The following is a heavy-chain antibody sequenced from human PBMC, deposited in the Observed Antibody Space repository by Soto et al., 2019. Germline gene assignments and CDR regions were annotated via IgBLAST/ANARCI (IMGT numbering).Heavy chain of an antibody. CDR1: RFTFSSYA. Sequence: SLRLSCAASRFTFSSYAMHWVRQAPGKGLEWVAVISYDGSNKYYADSVKGRFTISRDNSKNTLYLQMNSLRAEDTAVYYCARSPYSSSFDYWGQGTLVTVSS. V-gene: IGHV3-30-3*01. CDR3: ARSPYSSSFDY. D-gene: IGHD6-13*01. CDR2: ISYDGSNK. J-gene: IGHJ4*02.